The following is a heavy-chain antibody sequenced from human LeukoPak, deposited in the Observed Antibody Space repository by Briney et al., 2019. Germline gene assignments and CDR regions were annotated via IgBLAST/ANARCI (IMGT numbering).Heavy chain of an antibody. Sequence: SETLSLTCAVSGYSISSGYYWGWIRRPPGKGLEWIGIIYHSGSTYYNPSLKSRVTISVEKSKNQFSQKLSSVPAADTAVYYCARRDTIVGATKFDYWGQGTLVTVSS. D-gene: IGHD1-26*01. CDR2: IYHSGST. J-gene: IGHJ4*02. CDR3: ARRDTIVGATKFDY. CDR1: GYSISSGYY. V-gene: IGHV4-38-2*01.